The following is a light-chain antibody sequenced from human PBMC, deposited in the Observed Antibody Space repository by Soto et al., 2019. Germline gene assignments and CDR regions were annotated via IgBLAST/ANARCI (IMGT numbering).Light chain of an antibody. CDR3: SSYTSSSTLV. CDR1: SIDVGGYDY. Sequence: QSALTQPASVSGSPVQSITISCTGTSIDVGGYDYVSWYQQRPGKAPKLLIYDVFNRPSGGSNRFSGSRSDNTASLTISGLQAEDEADYYCSSYTSSSTLVFGTGTKLTVL. J-gene: IGLJ1*01. V-gene: IGLV2-14*03. CDR2: DVF.